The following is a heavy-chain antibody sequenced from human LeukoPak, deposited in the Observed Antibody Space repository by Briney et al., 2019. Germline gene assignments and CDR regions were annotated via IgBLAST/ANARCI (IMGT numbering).Heavy chain of an antibody. CDR1: GGSIISYC. CDR2: IYYSGST. J-gene: IGHJ6*02. D-gene: IGHD6-13*01. CDR3: ARGAAAVSYDYYYGMDV. V-gene: IGHV4-59*12. Sequence: KSSETLSLTCTVSGGSIISYCWSWIRQPPGKGLEWIGYIYYSGSTNYNPSLKSRVTISVDTSKNQFSLKLSSVTAADTAVYYCARGAAAVSYDYYYGMDVWGQGTTVTVSS.